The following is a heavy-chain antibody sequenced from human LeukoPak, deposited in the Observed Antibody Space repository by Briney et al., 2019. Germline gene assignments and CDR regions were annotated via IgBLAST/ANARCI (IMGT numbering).Heavy chain of an antibody. J-gene: IGHJ4*02. CDR2: INQDGSEK. Sequence: GGSLRLSCAASHFTFTNRWINWVRQAPGKGLEWVANINQDGSEKYYVDSVKGRFTISRDNDKNSLYLQMNSLRAEDAAVYYCGYSSGWLFDYWGQGALVTVSS. D-gene: IGHD6-19*01. CDR1: HFTFTNRW. CDR3: GYSSGWLFDY. V-gene: IGHV3-7*01.